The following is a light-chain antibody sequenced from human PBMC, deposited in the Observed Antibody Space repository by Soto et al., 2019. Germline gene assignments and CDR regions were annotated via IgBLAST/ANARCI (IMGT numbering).Light chain of an antibody. CDR1: SSNIGRDT. V-gene: IGLV1-44*01. Sequence: QSVLTQPPSASGTPGQRVTISCSGSSSNIGRDTVNWYQQLPGMAPKLLIYSNNRRPSGVPDRFSGSKSGTSASLAISGLQFEDEADYYCQSFDRGPSGVYVFGTGTKVTVL. J-gene: IGLJ1*01. CDR2: SNN. CDR3: QSFDRGPSGVYV.